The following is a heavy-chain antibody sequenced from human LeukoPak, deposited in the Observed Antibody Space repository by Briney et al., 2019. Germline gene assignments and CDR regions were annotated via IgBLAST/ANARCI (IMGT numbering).Heavy chain of an antibody. V-gene: IGHV3-23*01. CDR3: AKEYAIFGVVMNAFDI. D-gene: IGHD3-3*01. CDR1: GLTFSSYA. J-gene: IGHJ3*02. Sequence: GGSLRLSCAASGLTFSSYAMSWVRQAPGKGLEWVSAISGSGGSTYYADSVKGRFTISRDNSKNTLYLQMNSLRAEDTAVYYCAKEYAIFGVVMNAFDIWGQGIMVTVSS. CDR2: ISGSGGST.